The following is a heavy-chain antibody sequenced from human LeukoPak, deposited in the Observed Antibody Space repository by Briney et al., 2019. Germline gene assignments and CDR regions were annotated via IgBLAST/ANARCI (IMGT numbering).Heavy chain of an antibody. CDR3: ARDSITVGAFDI. CDR2: IKQDGSEK. D-gene: IGHD5-24*01. V-gene: IGHV3-7*01. J-gene: IGHJ3*02. CDR1: GFTFSNYW. Sequence: GGSLRLSCAASGFTFSNYWMSWVRQAPGKGLEWVANIKQDGSEKYYVDSVKGRFTISRDNAKNSLNLQMNGLRGEDTAVYYCARDSITVGAFDIWGQETMVTVSS.